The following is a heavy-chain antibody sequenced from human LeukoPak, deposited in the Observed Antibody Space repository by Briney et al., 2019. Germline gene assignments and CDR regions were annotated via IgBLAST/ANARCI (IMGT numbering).Heavy chain of an antibody. Sequence: GGSLRLSCAASGFTFSSYGMHWVRQAPGKGLEWVAVTSYDGSNKYYADSVKGRFTISRDNSKNTLYLQMNSLRAEDTAVYYCAKDYRAAASPSPSWFDPWGQGTLVTVSS. J-gene: IGHJ5*02. CDR3: AKDYRAAASPSPSWFDP. V-gene: IGHV3-30*18. CDR1: GFTFSSYG. CDR2: TSYDGSNK. D-gene: IGHD6-13*01.